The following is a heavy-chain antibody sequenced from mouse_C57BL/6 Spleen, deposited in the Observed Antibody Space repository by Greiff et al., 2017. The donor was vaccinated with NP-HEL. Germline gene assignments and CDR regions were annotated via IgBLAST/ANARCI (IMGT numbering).Heavy chain of an antibody. D-gene: IGHD1-1*01. CDR1: GYTFTSYW. V-gene: IGHV1-69*01. Sequence: VQLQQSGAELVMPGASVKLSCKASGYTFTSYWMHWVKQRPGQGLEWIGEIDPSDSYTNYNQKFQGKSTLTVDKSSSTAYMQLSSLTSEDSAVYYCARSLITTGVANYWYVDVWGTGTTVTVSS. CDR3: ARSLITTGVANYWYVDV. J-gene: IGHJ1*03. CDR2: IDPSDSYT.